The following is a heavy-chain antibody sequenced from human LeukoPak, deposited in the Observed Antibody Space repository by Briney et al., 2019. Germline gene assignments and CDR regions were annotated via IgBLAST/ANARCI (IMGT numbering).Heavy chain of an antibody. CDR2: ISSNGGST. J-gene: IGHJ5*02. CDR3: VAAQYSSSWFSWFDP. Sequence: GGSLRLSCSASGFTFSSYAMHWVRQAPGKGLEYVSAISSNGGSTYCADSVKGRFTISRDNSKNTLYLQMSSLSAEDTAVYYCVAAQYSSSWFSWFDPWGQGTLVTVSS. CDR1: GFTFSSYA. D-gene: IGHD6-13*01. V-gene: IGHV3-64D*09.